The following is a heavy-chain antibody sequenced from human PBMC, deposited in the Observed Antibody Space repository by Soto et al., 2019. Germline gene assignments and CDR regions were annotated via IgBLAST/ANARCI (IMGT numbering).Heavy chain of an antibody. CDR3: ARARGYCSGHICSLFYFSGLDV. V-gene: IGHV4-30-4*01. J-gene: IGHJ6*02. CDR2: IHHSGTT. Sequence: QVQLQESGPGLVKPSQTLSLTCTVSGDSISSGTNFWSWIRQPQGKALEWIGFIHHSGTTFYNPSLKSRVMIAGDTSDNKISLKMTSLTAADTAVYYCARARGYCSGHICSLFYFSGLDVWGPGTKVSVS. CDR1: GDSISSGTNF. D-gene: IGHD2-15*01.